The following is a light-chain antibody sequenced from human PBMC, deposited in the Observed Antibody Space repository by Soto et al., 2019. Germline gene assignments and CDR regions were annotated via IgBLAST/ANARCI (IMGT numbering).Light chain of an antibody. Sequence: DIQLTQSPSFLSASVGDRVTITCRASQGISSYLAWYQQKPGKAPKLLIYEVSTLQSGVPSRFSGSGSGTDFTLTTSSLQPEDFATYYCQHLNGYPITFGQGTRLENK. J-gene: IGKJ5*01. CDR3: QHLNGYPIT. CDR1: QGISSY. CDR2: EVS. V-gene: IGKV1-9*01.